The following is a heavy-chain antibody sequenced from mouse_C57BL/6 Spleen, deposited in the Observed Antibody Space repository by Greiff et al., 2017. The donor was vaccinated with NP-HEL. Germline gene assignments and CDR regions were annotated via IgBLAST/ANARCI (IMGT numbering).Heavy chain of an antibody. J-gene: IGHJ2*01. CDR2: INYDGSST. D-gene: IGHD2-5*01. CDR3: ARDGGEGGTVTLFDY. CDR1: GFTFSDYY. V-gene: IGHV5-16*01. Sequence: DVMLVESEGGLVQPGSSMKLSCTASGFTFSDYYMAWVRQVPEKGLEWVANINYDGSSTYYLDSLKSRFIISKDNANNILYLQMSRLKSEDTATYYCARDGGEGGTVTLFDYWGQGTTLTVSS.